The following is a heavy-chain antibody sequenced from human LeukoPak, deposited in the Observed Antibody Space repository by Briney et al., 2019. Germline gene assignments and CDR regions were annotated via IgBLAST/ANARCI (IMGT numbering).Heavy chain of an antibody. D-gene: IGHD3-22*01. Sequence: PSETLSLTCAVSGGSISSGGYSWSWIRQPPGKGLEWIGYIYYSGSTNYNPSLKSRVTISVDTSKNQFSLKLSSVTAADTAVYYCARRISGYSGYYYYYMDVWGKGTTVTISS. V-gene: IGHV4-61*08. CDR2: IYYSGST. J-gene: IGHJ6*03. CDR3: ARRISGYSGYYYYYMDV. CDR1: GGSISSGGYS.